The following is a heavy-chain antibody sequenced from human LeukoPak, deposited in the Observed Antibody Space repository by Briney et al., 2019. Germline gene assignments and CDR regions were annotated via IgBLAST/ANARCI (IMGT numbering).Heavy chain of an antibody. CDR3: ARAISRGTNWFDP. CDR1: GLTLSSYW. CDR2: IYSGGST. D-gene: IGHD1/OR15-1a*01. V-gene: IGHV3-66*01. Sequence: RAGGSLRLSCAASGLTLSSYWMHWVRQAPGKGLEWVSVIYSGGSTYYADSVKGRFTISRDNSKNTLYLQMNSLRAEDTAVYYCARAISRGTNWFDPWGQGTLVTVSS. J-gene: IGHJ5*02.